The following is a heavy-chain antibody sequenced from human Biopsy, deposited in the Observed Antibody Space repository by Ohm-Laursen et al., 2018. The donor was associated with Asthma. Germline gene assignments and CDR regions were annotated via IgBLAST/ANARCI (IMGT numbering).Heavy chain of an antibody. CDR3: ARAVDYSHYYGIDV. J-gene: IGHJ6*02. CDR1: GYTFNSVG. V-gene: IGHV1-18*01. Sequence: GASALVSCKTSGYTFNSVGITWVCQAPGQGLERMGWISVYNGNTKVAQKLQDRVTMISSTSTSTAYMELRSLRSDDTAVYFCARAVDYSHYYGIDVWGQGTTVTVS. D-gene: IGHD3-10*01. CDR2: ISVYNGNT.